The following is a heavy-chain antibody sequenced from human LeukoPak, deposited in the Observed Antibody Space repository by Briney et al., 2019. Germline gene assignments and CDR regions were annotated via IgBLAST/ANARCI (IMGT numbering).Heavy chain of an antibody. CDR2: ISIYNGNT. V-gene: IGHV1-18*01. J-gene: IGHJ4*02. CDR1: GYTFTSYG. D-gene: IGHD4-17*01. CDR3: ARDSGDYGTLGY. Sequence: ASVKVSCKASGYTFTSYGISWVRQAPGQGLEWMGWISIYNGNTNCAQKLQGRVTMTTDTSTSTAYMEVRSLRSDATAVYYCARDSGDYGTLGYWGQGTLVSVSS.